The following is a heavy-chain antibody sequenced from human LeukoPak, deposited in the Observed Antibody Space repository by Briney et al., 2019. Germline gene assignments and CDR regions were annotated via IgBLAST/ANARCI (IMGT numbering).Heavy chain of an antibody. J-gene: IGHJ3*02. CDR1: GYSISSGYY. CDR2: IYHSGST. CDR3: ARWVAVAGTRAFDI. V-gene: IGHV4-38-2*02. D-gene: IGHD6-19*01. Sequence: SETLSLTCTVSGYSISSGYYWGWIRQPPGKGLEWLGSIYHSGSTYYNPSLKSRVIISVDTSKNQFSLKLSSVTAADTAVYYCARWVAVAGTRAFDIWGQGTMVTVSS.